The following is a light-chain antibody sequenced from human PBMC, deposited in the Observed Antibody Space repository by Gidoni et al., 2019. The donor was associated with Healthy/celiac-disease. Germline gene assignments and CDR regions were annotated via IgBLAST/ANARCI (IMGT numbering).Light chain of an antibody. CDR3: QSYDSSLSGPL. CDR1: SSNIGAGYD. CDR2: GNS. Sequence: SVLTQPPSVSGAPGQTVTISCNGSSSNIGAGYDVHWYQQRPGTGPKLLIYGNSNRPSGVPDRFSGSKSGTSAALAITGLQAEDEADYYCQSYDSSLSGPLFGGGTKLTVL. J-gene: IGLJ2*01. V-gene: IGLV1-40*01.